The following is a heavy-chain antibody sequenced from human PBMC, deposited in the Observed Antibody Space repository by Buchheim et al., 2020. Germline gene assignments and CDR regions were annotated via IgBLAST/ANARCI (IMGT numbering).Heavy chain of an antibody. CDR2: ISSSGSTI. V-gene: IGHV3-48*03. Sequence: EVQLVESGGGLVQPGGSLRLSCAASGFTFSSYAMNWVRQAPGKGLEWVSYISSSGSTIYYADSVKGRFTVSRDNAKNSLYLQMNSLRAEDTAVYYCASPASPGNYYDSSGLDYWGQGTL. J-gene: IGHJ4*02. D-gene: IGHD3-22*01. CDR3: ASPASPGNYYDSSGLDY. CDR1: GFTFSSYA.